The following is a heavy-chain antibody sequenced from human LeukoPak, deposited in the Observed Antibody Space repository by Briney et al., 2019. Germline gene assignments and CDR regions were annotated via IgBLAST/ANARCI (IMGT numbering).Heavy chain of an antibody. Sequence: SETLSLTCTVSGYSISSNYYWGWIRQPPGKGLEWIGTIYHSGITYNNPSLKSRVTMSVHMSENQLSLMLSSVTAADTAVYYCASYDFWSGYFLFWGQGTLVTVSS. CDR2: IYHSGIT. J-gene: IGHJ4*02. D-gene: IGHD3-3*01. V-gene: IGHV4-38-2*02. CDR3: ASYDFWSGYFLF. CDR1: GYSISSNYY.